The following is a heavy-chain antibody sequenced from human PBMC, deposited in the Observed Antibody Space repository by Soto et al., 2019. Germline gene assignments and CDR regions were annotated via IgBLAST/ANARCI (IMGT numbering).Heavy chain of an antibody. J-gene: IGHJ4*02. Sequence: GGSLRLSCAASWFTFSSFGMHWVRQAPGKGLEWVAVIWYDGSNKYYADSVKGRFTISRDNSKNTLYLQMNSLRAEDTAVYYCAKERLNSGSYSPIDYWGQGTLVTAPQ. CDR3: AKERLNSGSYSPIDY. CDR1: WFTFSSFG. V-gene: IGHV3-33*06. D-gene: IGHD1-26*01. CDR2: IWYDGSNK.